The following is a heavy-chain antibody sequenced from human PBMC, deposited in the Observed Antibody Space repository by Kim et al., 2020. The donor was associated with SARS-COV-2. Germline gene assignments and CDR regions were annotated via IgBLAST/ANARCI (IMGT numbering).Heavy chain of an antibody. CDR3: AKSLGYCADTSCFSMDV. CDR2: INAGNDNK. V-gene: IGHV1-3*01. J-gene: IGHJ6*02. CDR1: GYTVITYA. Sequence: ASVKVSCKASGYTVITYAMHWERQAPGQRLEWMGWINAGNDNKKFSQKFLGRLTISRDTFANTVSMELSGLRSEDTAVYYCAKSLGYCADTSCFSMDVWGQGTTVTVSS. D-gene: IGHD2-15*01.